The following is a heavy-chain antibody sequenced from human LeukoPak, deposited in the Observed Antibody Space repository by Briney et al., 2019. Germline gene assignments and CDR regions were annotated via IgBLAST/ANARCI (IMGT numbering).Heavy chain of an antibody. J-gene: IGHJ4*02. V-gene: IGHV4-34*01. D-gene: IGHD4-17*01. CDR2: INHSGST. CDR1: GGSFSGYY. Sequence: PSETLSLTCAVYGGSFSGYYWSWIRQPPGKGLEWIGEINHSGSTNYNPSLKSRVTISVDTSKNQFSLKLSSVTAADTAMYYCARGDYGYYFDYWGQGTLVTVSS. CDR3: ARGDYGYYFDY.